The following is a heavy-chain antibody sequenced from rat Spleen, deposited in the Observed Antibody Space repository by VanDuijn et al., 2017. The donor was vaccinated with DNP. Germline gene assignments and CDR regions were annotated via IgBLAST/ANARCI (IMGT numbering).Heavy chain of an antibody. J-gene: IGHJ4*01. CDR2: ISKDSSTI. Sequence: EVRLVESGGGLVQPGRSLKLSCAVSGFNFNNYWMGWVRQAPGKGLEWIGEISKDSSTINYTPSLKGKFTISRDNAQNTLDLQMSKLGSEDTAIYYFARIQFGVRCYAMDAWGQGTSVTVSS. V-gene: IGHV4-2*01. CDR1: GFNFNNYW. D-gene: IGHD4-3*01. CDR3: ARIQFGVRCYAMDA.